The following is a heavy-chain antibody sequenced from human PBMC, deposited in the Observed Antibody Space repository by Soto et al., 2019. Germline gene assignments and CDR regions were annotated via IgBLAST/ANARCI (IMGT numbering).Heavy chain of an antibody. CDR2: ISAYNGNT. Sequence: QVQLVQSGAEVKKPGASVKVSCKASGYTFTSYGISWVRQAPGQGLEWMGWISAYNGNTNYAQKLQGRVTMTTDTSTSXXXXXXXXXXXXXXXXXXXXXXXXXEXYWGQGTLVTVSS. CDR1: GYTFTSYG. V-gene: IGHV1-18*01. J-gene: IGHJ4*02. CDR3: XXXXXXEXY.